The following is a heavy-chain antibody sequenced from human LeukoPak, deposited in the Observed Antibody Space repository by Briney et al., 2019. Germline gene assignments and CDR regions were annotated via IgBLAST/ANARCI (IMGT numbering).Heavy chain of an antibody. CDR2: IIPIFGTA. J-gene: IGHJ4*02. V-gene: IGHV1-69*05. D-gene: IGHD3-22*01. CDR1: GYTFTSYY. CDR3: ARTLWGPITMIVH. Sequence: SVKVSCKASGYTFTSYYMHRVRQAPGQGLEWMGRIIPIFGTANYAQKFQGRVTITTDESTSTAYMELSSLRSEDTAVYYCARTLWGPITMIVHWGQGTLVTVSS.